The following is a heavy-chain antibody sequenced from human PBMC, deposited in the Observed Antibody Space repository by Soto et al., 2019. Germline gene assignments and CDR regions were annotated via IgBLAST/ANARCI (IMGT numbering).Heavy chain of an antibody. J-gene: IGHJ4*02. CDR2: INQDGGVT. CDR3: ARYYRGSGRYFFDY. V-gene: IGHV3-7*03. D-gene: IGHD6-19*01. CDR1: GFTFISSF. Sequence: RRLACVASGFTFISSFMGWIRQAPGKGLEWVANINQDGGVTYYVDSVEGRFTISRDNTKDSLYLQMNSLRGEDTAIYYCARYYRGSGRYFFDYWGQGXLVTVSS.